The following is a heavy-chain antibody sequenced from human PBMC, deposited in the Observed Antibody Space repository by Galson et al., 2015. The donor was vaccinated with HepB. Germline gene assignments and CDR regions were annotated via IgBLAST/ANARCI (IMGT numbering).Heavy chain of an antibody. D-gene: IGHD6-19*01. CDR2: IIPILGIA. V-gene: IGHV1-69*04. CDR1: GGTFSSYT. J-gene: IGHJ6*02. CDR3: ARDATLGDSSGQRYYYYGMDV. Sequence: SVKVSCKASGGTFSSYTISWVRQAPGQGLEWMGRIIPILGIANYAQKFQGRVTITADKSTSTAYMELSSLRSEDTAVYYCARDATLGDSSGQRYYYYGMDVWGQGTTVTVSS.